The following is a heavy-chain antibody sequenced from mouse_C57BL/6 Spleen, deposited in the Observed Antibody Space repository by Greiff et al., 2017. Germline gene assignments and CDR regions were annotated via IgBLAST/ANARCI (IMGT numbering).Heavy chain of an antibody. CDR3: ARGARGFAY. V-gene: IGHV1-69*01. CDR2: IDPSDSYT. CDR1: GYTFTSYW. Sequence: QVQLQQSGAELVMPGASVKLSCKASGYTFTSYWMHWVKQRPGQGLEWIGEIDPSDSYTNYNQKFKGKSTLTVDKSSSTAYMQLSSLTSEDSAVYYCARGARGFAYWGQGTLVTVSA. J-gene: IGHJ3*01.